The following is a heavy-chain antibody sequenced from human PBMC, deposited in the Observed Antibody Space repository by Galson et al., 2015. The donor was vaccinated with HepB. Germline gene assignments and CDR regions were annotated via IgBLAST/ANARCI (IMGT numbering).Heavy chain of an antibody. CDR3: ARGPYDFWSGYPDY. CDR2: ISGGGGST. J-gene: IGHJ4*02. D-gene: IGHD3-3*01. Sequence: SLRLSCAASGFTFSSYAMSWVRQAPGKGLEWVSAISGGGGSTYYADSVKGRFTISRDNSKNTLYLQMNSLRAEDTAVYYCARGPYDFWSGYPDYWGQGTLVTVSS. CDR1: GFTFSSYA. V-gene: IGHV3-23*01.